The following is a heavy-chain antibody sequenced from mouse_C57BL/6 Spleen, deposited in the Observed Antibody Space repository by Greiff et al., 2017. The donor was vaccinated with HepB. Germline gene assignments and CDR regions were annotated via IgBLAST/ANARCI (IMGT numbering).Heavy chain of an antibody. V-gene: IGHV1-59*01. D-gene: IGHD1-1*01. Sequence: QVQLQQPGAELVRPGTSVKLSCKASGYTFTSYWMHWVKQRPGQGLEWIGVIDPSDSYTNYNQKFKGKATLTVDTSSSTAYMQLSSLTSEDSAVYNCARWATTVVATDAMDYWGQGTSVTVSS. CDR3: ARWATTVVATDAMDY. CDR2: IDPSDSYT. CDR1: GYTFTSYW. J-gene: IGHJ4*01.